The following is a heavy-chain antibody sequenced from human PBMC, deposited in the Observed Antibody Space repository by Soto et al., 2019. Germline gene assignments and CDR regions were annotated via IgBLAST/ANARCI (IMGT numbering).Heavy chain of an antibody. V-gene: IGHV3-74*01. CDR1: GFSFSSYW. J-gene: IGHJ4*02. CDR2: IKTDGSST. Sequence: EVQLVESGGRLVQPGGSLRLSCAASGFSFSSYWIHWVRQAPGKGLVWVSRIKTDGSSTDYADSVKGRFTISRDNAKNTLYLQMNSLSAEDTAVYYCAKREGNTYGLFHWGQGTLVTVSS. CDR3: AKREGNTYGLFH. D-gene: IGHD5-18*01.